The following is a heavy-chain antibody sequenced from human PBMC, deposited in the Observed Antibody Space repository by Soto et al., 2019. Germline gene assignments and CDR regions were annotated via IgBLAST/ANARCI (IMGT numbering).Heavy chain of an antibody. CDR2: IYYSGST. CDR3: ARDAAPSQLLYGGWGWFDP. D-gene: IGHD2-2*02. V-gene: IGHV4-31*03. J-gene: IGHJ5*02. CDR1: GGSISSGGYY. Sequence: QVQLQESGPGLVKPSQTLSLTCTVSGGSISSGGYYWSWIRQHPGKGLEWIGYIYYSGSTYYNPSLKGRVTISVDTSKNQFSLKLSSVTAADTAVYYCARDAAPSQLLYGGWGWFDPWGQGTLVTVSS.